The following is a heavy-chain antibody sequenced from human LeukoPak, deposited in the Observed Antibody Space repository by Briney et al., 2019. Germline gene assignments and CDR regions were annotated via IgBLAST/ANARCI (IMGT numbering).Heavy chain of an antibody. D-gene: IGHD2-8*01. Sequence: TGGSLRLSCAASGFTFDDYAMHWVRQAPGKGLEWVSLISGDGGSTYYADSVKGRFTISRDNSKNSLYLQMNSLRTEDTALYYCAKDLGGYCTNGVCPWDYYGMDVWGQGTTVTVSS. J-gene: IGHJ6*02. CDR1: GFTFDDYA. V-gene: IGHV3-43*02. CDR2: ISGDGGST. CDR3: AKDLGGYCTNGVCPWDYYGMDV.